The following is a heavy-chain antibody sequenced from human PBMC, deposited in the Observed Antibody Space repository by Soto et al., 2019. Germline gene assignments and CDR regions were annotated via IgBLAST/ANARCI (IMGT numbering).Heavy chain of an antibody. J-gene: IGHJ4*02. V-gene: IGHV3-21*01. D-gene: IGHD2-2*02. CDR1: GVTFSIYS. Sequence: PGESLILSCTSSGVTFSIYSMNLVRQAPGKGLEWVSSISSSSSYIYYADSVKGRFTISRDNAKNSLYLQMNSLRAEDTAVYYCAVDGCSSTSCYRDYWGQGTLVTVSS. CDR3: AVDGCSSTSCYRDY. CDR2: ISSSSSYI.